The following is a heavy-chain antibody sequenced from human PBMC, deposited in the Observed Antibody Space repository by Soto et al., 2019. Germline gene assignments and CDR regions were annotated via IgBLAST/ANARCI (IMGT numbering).Heavy chain of an antibody. J-gene: IGHJ4*02. CDR2: INPSGGST. CDR3: ATECGGDCYSV. V-gene: IGHV1-46*01. Sequence: ASVKVSCKASGYTFTSYYMHWVRQAPGQGLEWMGIINPSGGSTSYAQKFQGRVTMTRDTSTSTAYMELSSLRSEDTAVYYCATECGGDCYSVWGQGTLVTVSS. CDR1: GYTFTSYY. D-gene: IGHD2-21*02.